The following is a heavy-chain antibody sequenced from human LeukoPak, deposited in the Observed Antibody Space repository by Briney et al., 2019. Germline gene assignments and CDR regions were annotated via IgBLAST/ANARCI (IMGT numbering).Heavy chain of an antibody. Sequence: SVKVSCKASGGTFSSYAISWVRQAPGQGLEWMGGIIPIFGTANYAQKFQGRVTITADESTSTAYMELSSLRSEDTAVYYCAREGYYGSGSFFDYWGQGTLVTVPS. CDR3: AREGYYGSGSFFDY. CDR2: IIPIFGTA. V-gene: IGHV1-69*13. CDR1: GGTFSSYA. J-gene: IGHJ4*02. D-gene: IGHD3-10*01.